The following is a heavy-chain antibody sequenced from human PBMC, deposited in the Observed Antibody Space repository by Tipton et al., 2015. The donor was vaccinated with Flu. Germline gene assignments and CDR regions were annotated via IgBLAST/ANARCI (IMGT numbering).Heavy chain of an antibody. D-gene: IGHD3-10*01. J-gene: IGHJ4*02. CDR3: GRGSGSGTYVIFDY. CDR1: GGSIGSYY. Sequence: TLSLTCTVSGGSIGSYYWTWIRQPAGKGLEWIGRTYTSGTAKYHPSFKSRVTMSVDTSKNQFSLQLSSVTAADTAFYYCGRGSGSGTYVIFDYWGQGTLVSVTS. CDR2: TYTSGTA. V-gene: IGHV4-4*07.